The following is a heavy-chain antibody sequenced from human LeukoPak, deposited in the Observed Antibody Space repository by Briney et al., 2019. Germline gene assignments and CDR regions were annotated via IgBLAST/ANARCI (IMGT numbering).Heavy chain of an antibody. Sequence: TGGSLRLSCAASGFTFSTYSMNWVRQAPGEGLEWISYISSSSRTIYYADSVKGRFTISSDNAKNSLYLQMNSLRDEDTAVYYCARDYYDSSGYFYPHAFDIWRQGTMVTVS. V-gene: IGHV3-48*02. CDR3: ARDYYDSSGYFYPHAFDI. D-gene: IGHD3-22*01. CDR2: ISSSSRTI. CDR1: GFTFSTYS. J-gene: IGHJ3*02.